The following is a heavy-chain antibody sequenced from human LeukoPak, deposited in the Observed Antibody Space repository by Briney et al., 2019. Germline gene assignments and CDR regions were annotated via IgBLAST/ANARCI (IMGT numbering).Heavy chain of an antibody. CDR1: GYSFTAYY. D-gene: IGHD2-21*02. CDR2: INPGSGVT. J-gene: IGHJ3*02. Sequence: GESLKISCKGSGYSFTAYYVHWVRQAPGQGLEWMGWINPGSGVTDYAQNFQGRVTMTWDTSISTAYMELSRLRSDDTAIYFCATTGEASCSDDCYLRAFDIWGRGTMVTVSS. CDR3: ATTGEASCSDDCYLRAFDI. V-gene: IGHV1-2*02.